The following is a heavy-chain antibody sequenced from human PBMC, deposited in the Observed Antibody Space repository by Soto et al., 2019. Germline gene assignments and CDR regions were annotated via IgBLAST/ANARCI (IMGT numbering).Heavy chain of an antibody. V-gene: IGHV4-59*01. CDR2: ISYNGNT. CDR1: GGSIRNYY. J-gene: IGHJ4*02. D-gene: IGHD3-10*01. Sequence: SETLSLTCTVSGGSIRNYYWSWLRQPPGKGLEWIGFISYNGNTKYNPSLMGRVTISLDTSKNYFSLRLRSLTAADTALYYCARHFDSGTWPLDYWGQGILVTVSS. CDR3: ARHFDSGTWPLDY.